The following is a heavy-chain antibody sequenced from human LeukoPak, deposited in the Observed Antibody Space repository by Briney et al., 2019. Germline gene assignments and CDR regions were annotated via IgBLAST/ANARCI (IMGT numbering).Heavy chain of an antibody. V-gene: IGHV4-59*11. D-gene: IGHD2-15*01. J-gene: IGHJ3*02. CDR1: GVSISSHC. CDR2: GST. CDR3: ARGVDCSDFAFDI. Sequence: SETLSLTCTVSGVSISSHCWSWIRQPPRQGLEWIGGSTNHNPSLKSRVTISVDTSKNQFSLKLSSVTAADTAVYYCARGVDCSDFAFDIWGQGTMVTVSP.